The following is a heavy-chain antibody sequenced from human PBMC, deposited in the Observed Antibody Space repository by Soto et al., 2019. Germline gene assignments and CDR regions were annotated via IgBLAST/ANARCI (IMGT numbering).Heavy chain of an antibody. Sequence: ASVKVSCKVSGYTLTGLSMHWVRQAPGKGLEWMGGFDPEDGETIYAQKFQGRVTMTEDTSTDTAYMELSSLRSEDTAVYYCATPSITMIVVAAFDYWGQGTLVTVSS. V-gene: IGHV1-24*01. CDR1: GYTLTGLS. D-gene: IGHD3-22*01. J-gene: IGHJ4*02. CDR2: FDPEDGET. CDR3: ATPSITMIVVAAFDY.